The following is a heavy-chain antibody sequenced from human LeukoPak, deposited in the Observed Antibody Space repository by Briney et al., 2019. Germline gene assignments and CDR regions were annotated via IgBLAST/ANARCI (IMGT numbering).Heavy chain of an antibody. V-gene: IGHV4-34*01. CDR3: ARRRVVVAATRSIDP. CDR2: INHSGST. J-gene: IGHJ5*02. Sequence: SETLSLTCAVYGGSFSGYYWSWIRQPPGKGLEWIGEINHSGSTNYNPSLKSRVTISVDTSKNQFSLKLSSVTAADTAVYYCARRRVVVAATRSIDPWGQGTLVTVSS. CDR1: GGSFSGYY. D-gene: IGHD2-15*01.